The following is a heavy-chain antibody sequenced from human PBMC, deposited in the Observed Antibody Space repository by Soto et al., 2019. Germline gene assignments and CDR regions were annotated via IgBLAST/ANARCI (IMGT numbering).Heavy chain of an antibody. V-gene: IGHV3-74*01. CDR3: ARDRLNNAYQNLFDY. CDR2: INADGSSI. Sequence: PGGSLRLSCAASGFTFSNSWMHWVRQAPGKGLVWLSHINADGSSIRYADSVRGRLTISRDNAKNTLFLQMSSLTAEDTAVYFCARDRLNNAYQNLFDYWGQGTLVTVSS. CDR1: GFTFSNSW. J-gene: IGHJ4*01. D-gene: IGHD1-20*01.